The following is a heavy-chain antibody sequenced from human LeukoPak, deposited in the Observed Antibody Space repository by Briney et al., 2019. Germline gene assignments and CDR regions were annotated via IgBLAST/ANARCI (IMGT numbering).Heavy chain of an antibody. V-gene: IGHV4-59*01. CDR1: GGSISSYY. J-gene: IGHJ3*02. Sequence: SETLSLTCTVSGGSISSYYWSWIRQPPGKGLEWIGNIHYSGSTNYNPSLKSRVTISVDRSKNQFSLKLNSVTAADTAVYYCVRRMAYYYGSGAFDIWGQGTMVTVSS. CDR3: VRRMAYYYGSGAFDI. CDR2: IHYSGST. D-gene: IGHD3-10*01.